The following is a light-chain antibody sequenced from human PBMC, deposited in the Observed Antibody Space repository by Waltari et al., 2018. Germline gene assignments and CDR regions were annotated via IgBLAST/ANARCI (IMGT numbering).Light chain of an antibody. CDR2: WAS. CDR1: QSVLERSNSENS. Sequence: DIVMTQSPDSLAVSLGERASITCKSSQSVLERSNSENSLAWYQQKPGQRPKLLIYWASTRKSGVPDRFSGSGSGTDFTLIINSLQAEDVAVYFCQQYSTSPPTFGPGTRVDL. J-gene: IGKJ3*01. V-gene: IGKV4-1*01. CDR3: QQYSTSPPT.